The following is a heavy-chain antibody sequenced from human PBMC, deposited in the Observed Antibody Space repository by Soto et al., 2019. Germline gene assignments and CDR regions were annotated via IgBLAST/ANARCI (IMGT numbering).Heavy chain of an antibody. V-gene: IGHV3-30*04. CDR3: AKSPYVYGFGGMDV. D-gene: IGHD3-10*01. J-gene: IGHJ6*02. CDR1: GFTFSSYA. Sequence: QVQLVESGGGVVQPGRSLRLSCAASGFTFSSYAMHWVRQAPGKGLQWVAVVSYDGSNKYYTDSAKGRFTISRDDSKSAVYLQLNSLRPEDTAVYYCAKSPYVYGFGGMDVWGQGTTVTVPS. CDR2: VSYDGSNK.